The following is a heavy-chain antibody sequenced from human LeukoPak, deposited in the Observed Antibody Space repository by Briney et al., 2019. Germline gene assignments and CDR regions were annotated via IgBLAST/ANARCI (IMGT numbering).Heavy chain of an antibody. V-gene: IGHV1-46*01. CDR2: INPSRGST. J-gene: IGHJ5*02. D-gene: IGHD2-21*02. Sequence: ASVKVSCKASGYTFTSYYMHWVRQAPGQGLEWMGIINPSRGSTSQAQTFQGRVTMTRDMSTSTVSMELSSLRSEDTAVYYCARAGRRRVTDNCFDPWGQGTLVTVSS. CDR3: ARAGRRRVTDNCFDP. CDR1: GYTFTSYY.